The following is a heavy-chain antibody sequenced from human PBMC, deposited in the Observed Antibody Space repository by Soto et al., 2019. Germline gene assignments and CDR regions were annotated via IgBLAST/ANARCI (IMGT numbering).Heavy chain of an antibody. Sequence: SETLSLPCTVSGGSISSGDYYWSLIRQSPGKGLEGIGHIHNRGSPYHNPSLRSRVTISANTSKNQFSLKLTSVTAADTAVSYCARGSTTQKVDSGGQGTLVPFSS. CDR3: ARGSTTQKVDS. V-gene: IGHV4-30-4*01. CDR2: IHNRGSP. CDR1: GGSISSGDYY. D-gene: IGHD4-17*01. J-gene: IGHJ4*02.